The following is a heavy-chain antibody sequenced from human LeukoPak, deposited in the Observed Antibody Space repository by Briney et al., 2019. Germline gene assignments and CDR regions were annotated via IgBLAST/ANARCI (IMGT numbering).Heavy chain of an antibody. CDR3: ARHSYYGSGSYPF. D-gene: IGHD3-10*01. CDR1: GGSIRSSYYY. CDR2: IYDSGST. J-gene: IGHJ4*02. Sequence: SETLSLTGTVSGGSIRSSYYYWGWIRQPPGKGLEWIGSIYDSGSTYYNPSLKSRVTISVDTSKNQFSLKLNSVTAADTAVYYCARHSYYGSGSYPFWGQGTLVTVSS. V-gene: IGHV4-39*01.